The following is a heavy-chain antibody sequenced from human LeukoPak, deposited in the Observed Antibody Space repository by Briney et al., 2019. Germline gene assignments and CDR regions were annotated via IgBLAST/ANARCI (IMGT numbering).Heavy chain of an antibody. V-gene: IGHV3-66*02. CDR1: GFTVSSNY. Sequence: GGSLRLSCAASGFTVSSNYMSWVRQAPGKGLEWVSVIYSGGSTYYADSVKGRFTISRDNSKNTLYLQMNSLRAEDTAVYYCARHTSGVTEAEGIAAAKRPHNWFDPWGQGTLVTVSS. CDR2: IYSGGST. J-gene: IGHJ5*02. D-gene: IGHD6-13*01. CDR3: ARHTSGVTEAEGIAAAKRPHNWFDP.